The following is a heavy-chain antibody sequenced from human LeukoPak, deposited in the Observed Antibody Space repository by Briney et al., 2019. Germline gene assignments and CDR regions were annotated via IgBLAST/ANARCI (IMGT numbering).Heavy chain of an antibody. CDR3: ARRRGTYYDILTGYYNRNWFDP. V-gene: IGHV1-69*13. CDR2: IIPIFGTA. D-gene: IGHD3-9*01. CDR1: GGALSSYA. J-gene: IGHJ5*02. Sequence: GASVKVSCKASGGALSSYAISWVRQAPGQGLEWMGGIIPIFGTANYAQKFQGRVTITADESTSTAYMELSSLRSEDTAVYYCARRRGTYYDILTGYYNRNWFDPWGQGTLVTVSS.